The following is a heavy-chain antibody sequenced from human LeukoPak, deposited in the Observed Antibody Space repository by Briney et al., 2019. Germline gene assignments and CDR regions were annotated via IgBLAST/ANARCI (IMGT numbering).Heavy chain of an antibody. J-gene: IGHJ5*02. D-gene: IGHD6-19*01. CDR3: ARSEVAGPPMGWFDP. CDR2: ISSSSSYI. V-gene: IGHV3-21*01. CDR1: GFTFSSYS. Sequence: SGGSLRLSCAASGFTFSSYSMNWVRQAPGKGLEWVSSISSSSSYIYYADSVKGRFTISRDNAKNSLYLQMNSLRAEDTAVYYCARSEVAGPPMGWFDPWGQGTLVTVSS.